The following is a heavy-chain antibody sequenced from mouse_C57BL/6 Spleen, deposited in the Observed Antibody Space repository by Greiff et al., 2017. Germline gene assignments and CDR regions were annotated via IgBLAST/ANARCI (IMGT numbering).Heavy chain of an antibody. CDR2: ISDGGSYT. V-gene: IGHV5-4*01. CDR1: GFTFSSYA. D-gene: IGHD4-1*01. CDR3: AREEGLGDAMDY. Sequence: EVKLMESGGGLVKPGGSLKLSCAASGFTFSSYAMSWVRQTPEKRLEWVATISDGGSYTYYPDNVKGRFTISRDNAKNNLYLQMSHLKSEDTAMYCCAREEGLGDAMDYWGQGTSVTVSS. J-gene: IGHJ4*01.